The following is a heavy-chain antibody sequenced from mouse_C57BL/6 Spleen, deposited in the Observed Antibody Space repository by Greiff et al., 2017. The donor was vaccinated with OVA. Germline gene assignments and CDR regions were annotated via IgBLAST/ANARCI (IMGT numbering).Heavy chain of an antibody. CDR3: ASWDGSSQYYYAMDY. Sequence: SSTASFSPFPPSFLPFFPPRPFPFLSFILSIYPFIFSTNYNENFKSKATLTVDTSSSTAYMQLSSLTSEDSAVYYCASWDGSSQYYYAMDYWGQGTSVTVSS. CDR2: IYPFIFST. CDR1: FSPFPPSF. V-gene: IGHV1-55*01. D-gene: IGHD1-1*01. J-gene: IGHJ4*01.